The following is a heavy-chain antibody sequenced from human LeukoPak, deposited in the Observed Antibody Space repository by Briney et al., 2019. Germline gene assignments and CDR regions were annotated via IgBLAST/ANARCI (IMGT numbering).Heavy chain of an antibody. CDR3: AREGEYYYDSSGYYLDY. Sequence: ASVKVSCKASGYSFTSYGISWVRQAPGQGLEWMGWISAYNGNTNYAQKLQGRVTMTTDTSTSTAYMELRSLRSDDTAVYYCAREGEYYYDSSGYYLDYWGQGTLATVSS. CDR1: GYSFTSYG. CDR2: ISAYNGNT. V-gene: IGHV1-18*01. J-gene: IGHJ4*02. D-gene: IGHD3-22*01.